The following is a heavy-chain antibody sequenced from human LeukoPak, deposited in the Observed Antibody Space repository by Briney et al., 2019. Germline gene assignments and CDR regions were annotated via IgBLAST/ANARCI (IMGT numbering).Heavy chain of an antibody. D-gene: IGHD2-15*01. CDR2: ISGSGDRT. Sequence: GGSLRLSCAASGLSFSMYAMSWVRQTPGKGLEWVSTISGSGDRTYYADSVKGRVTISRDNAKNTLYLQMNSLRVEDTAVYYCARVYCSGRNCRADFEYWGQGTLVTVSS. CDR1: GLSFSMYA. V-gene: IGHV3-23*01. J-gene: IGHJ4*02. CDR3: ARVYCSGRNCRADFEY.